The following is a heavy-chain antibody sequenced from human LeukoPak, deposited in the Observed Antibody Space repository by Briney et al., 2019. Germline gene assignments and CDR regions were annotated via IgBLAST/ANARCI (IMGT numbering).Heavy chain of an antibody. Sequence: ASVKVSCKASGYTFTGYYMHWVRQAPGQRLEWMGWINPNSGGTNYAQKFQGRVTMTRDTSISTAYMELSSLRSDDTAVYYCARAVVGTTNWFDPWGQGTLVTVSS. J-gene: IGHJ5*02. D-gene: IGHD1-1*01. CDR3: ARAVVGTTNWFDP. V-gene: IGHV1-2*02. CDR2: INPNSGGT. CDR1: GYTFTGYY.